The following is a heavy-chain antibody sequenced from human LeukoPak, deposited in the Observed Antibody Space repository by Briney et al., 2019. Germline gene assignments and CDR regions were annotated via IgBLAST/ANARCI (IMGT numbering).Heavy chain of an antibody. CDR3: ARNNADGEGRFSY. CDR2: INTNTGNP. D-gene: IGHD3-10*01. J-gene: IGHJ4*02. Sequence: ASVRVSCKASGYSFIKYDMNWVRQAPGQGLEWMGWINTNTGNPTYAQGFTGRFVFSLDTSVSTAYLQISGLKAEDTAVYYCARNNADGEGRFSYWGQGTLVTVSS. CDR1: GYSFIKYD. V-gene: IGHV7-4-1*02.